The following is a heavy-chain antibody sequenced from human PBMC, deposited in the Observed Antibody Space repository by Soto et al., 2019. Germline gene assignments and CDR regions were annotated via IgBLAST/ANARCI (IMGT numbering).Heavy chain of an antibody. J-gene: IGHJ4*02. D-gene: IGHD1-26*01. V-gene: IGHV4-34*01. CDR1: GGSFSGYY. CDR2: INHSGST. CDR3: ARLALVGVGLLDY. Sequence: QVQLQQWGAGLLKPSETLSLTCAVYGGSFSGYYWSWIRQPPGKGLEWIGEINHSGSTNYNPSLKSRVTISVDTSKNQFSLKLSSVTAADTAVYYCARLALVGVGLLDYWGQGTLVTVSS.